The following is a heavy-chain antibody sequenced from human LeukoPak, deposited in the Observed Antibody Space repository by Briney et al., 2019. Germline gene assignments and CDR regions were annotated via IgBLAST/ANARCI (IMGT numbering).Heavy chain of an antibody. J-gene: IGHJ3*02. V-gene: IGHV3-74*01. CDR3: ARDGIHCGGDCYENAFDI. D-gene: IGHD2-21*02. Sequence: PGGSLRLSCAVSGFSFSSYWMHWVRQAPGKGLVWVSRINSDGSSTNYADSVKGRFAISRDNAKNTLYLQMNSLRAEDTAVYYCARDGIHCGGDCYENAFDIWGQETMVTVSS. CDR2: INSDGSST. CDR1: GFSFSSYW.